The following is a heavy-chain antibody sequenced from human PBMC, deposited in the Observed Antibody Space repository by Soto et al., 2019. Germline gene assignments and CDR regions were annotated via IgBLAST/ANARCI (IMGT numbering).Heavy chain of an antibody. V-gene: IGHV1-69*12. Sequence: QVQMVQAGAEVKKPGSSVKLSCKASGGSFSDHGFSWVRQAPGQGLEWMGGIIPFFDTPRYAHKFQDRVIISADDSTNTAYMELSSLKSEDTAVYYCARTIGCPDDFDHCGQGTLVTVSA. D-gene: IGHD6-19*01. CDR3: ARTIGCPDDFDH. J-gene: IGHJ4*02. CDR1: GGSFSDHG. CDR2: IIPFFDTP.